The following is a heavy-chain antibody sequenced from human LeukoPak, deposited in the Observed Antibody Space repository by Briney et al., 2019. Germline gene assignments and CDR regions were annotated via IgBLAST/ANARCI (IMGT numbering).Heavy chain of an antibody. Sequence: ESLKISCKGSGYSFTSYWIGWVRQMPGKGLEWMGIIYPGDSDTRYSPSFQGQVTISADKSISTAYLQWSSLKASDTAMYYCARGGGDYVWGSYRFDYWGQGTLVTVSS. J-gene: IGHJ4*02. CDR1: GYSFTSYW. CDR2: IYPGDSDT. CDR3: ARGGGDYVWGSYRFDY. V-gene: IGHV5-51*01. D-gene: IGHD3-16*02.